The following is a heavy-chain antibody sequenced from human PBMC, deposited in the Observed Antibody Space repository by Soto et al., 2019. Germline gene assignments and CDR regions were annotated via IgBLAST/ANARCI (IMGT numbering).Heavy chain of an antibody. J-gene: IGHJ4*02. CDR2: IYYSGTT. CDR1: AGSISDYY. D-gene: IGHD4-4*01. CDR3: AGITVTITGAIGY. V-gene: IGHV4-59*08. Sequence: SETLSLTCTVSAGSISDYYWSWIRQPPGKGLECIAYIYYSGTTNYNPSLKSRVTISLDTSRNQFSLKLSSVTAADTAVYYCAGITVTITGAIGYWGQGTLVTVSS.